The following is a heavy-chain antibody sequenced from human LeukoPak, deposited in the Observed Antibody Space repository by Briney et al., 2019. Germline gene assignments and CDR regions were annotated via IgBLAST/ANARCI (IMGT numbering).Heavy chain of an antibody. V-gene: IGHV4-34*01. J-gene: IGHJ4*02. D-gene: IGHD3-22*01. CDR1: GGPFSSYF. CDR3: ARGPPLTYDGSGYYFFDY. Sequence: PSETLSLTCAVYGGPFSSYFWTWIRQPPGKGLEWIGEINHGGSTNYNPSLKSRVTISVDTSKNHFSLKLSSLTAADTAVYYCARGPPLTYDGSGYYFFDYWGQGTLVTVSS. CDR2: INHGGST.